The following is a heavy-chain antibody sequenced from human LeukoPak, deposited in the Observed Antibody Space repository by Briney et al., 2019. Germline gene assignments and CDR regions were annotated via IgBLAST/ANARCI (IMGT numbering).Heavy chain of an antibody. D-gene: IGHD1-26*01. CDR3: ARARNGTLKY. CDR1: GFTFSHYA. J-gene: IGHJ4*02. CDR2: ISYDGSHQ. Sequence: GRSLRLSCAASGFTFSHYAMHWVRQAPGKGLEWVAVISYDGSHQYSADPVKGRLTISRDNSRHTLFLQMNSLRPEDTAVYYCARARNGTLKYWGQGTLVTVSS. V-gene: IGHV3-30*01.